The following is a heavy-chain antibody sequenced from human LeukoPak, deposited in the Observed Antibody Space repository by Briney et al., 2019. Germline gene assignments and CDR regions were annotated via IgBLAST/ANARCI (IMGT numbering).Heavy chain of an antibody. D-gene: IGHD1-26*01. V-gene: IGHV3-74*01. CDR2: TNGDGKII. CDR1: GFTLSSHW. Sequence: GGSLRLSCAASGFTLSSHWMYWVRQAPGKGLVWVSRTNGDGKIIDYADSVKGRFTISRDNAENTLYLQMNSLRAEDTAVYYCARDQGPIVGATVIFLYYMDVWGKGTTVTVSS. J-gene: IGHJ6*03. CDR3: ARDQGPIVGATVIFLYYMDV.